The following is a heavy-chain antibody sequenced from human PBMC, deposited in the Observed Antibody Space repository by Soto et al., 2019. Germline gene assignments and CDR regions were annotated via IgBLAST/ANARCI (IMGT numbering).Heavy chain of an antibody. V-gene: IGHV3-30*18. CDR3: AKDQELEIAAAGFDC. Sequence: QVQLVESGGGVVQPRRSLRLSCVASGFTFSSYGIHWVRQAPGKGLEWVAVISFDGSNKYYADSVKGRFTISRDNSKNTLYLQMNSLRAEDTAVYYCAKDQELEIAAAGFDCWGQGTLVTVSS. CDR1: GFTFSSYG. J-gene: IGHJ4*02. CDR2: ISFDGSNK. D-gene: IGHD6-13*01.